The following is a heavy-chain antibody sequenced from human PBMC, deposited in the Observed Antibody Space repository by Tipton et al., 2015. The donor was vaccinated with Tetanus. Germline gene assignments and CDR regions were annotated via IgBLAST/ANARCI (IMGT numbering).Heavy chain of an antibody. CDR2: IDPNSGDT. J-gene: IGHJ6*02. D-gene: IGHD3-22*01. CDR1: GYTFTAQY. V-gene: IGHV1-2*02. CDR3: ARDRGDYIYYGMAV. Sequence: QLVQSGAELKKPGASVKVSCKAFGYTFTAQYMYWVRQAPGQGLEWMGWIDPNSGDTKYAQKFQGRVTMTRDTSISTIHMEVSRLKSDDTAVYYCARDRGDYIYYGMAVWGQGTTVTVSS.